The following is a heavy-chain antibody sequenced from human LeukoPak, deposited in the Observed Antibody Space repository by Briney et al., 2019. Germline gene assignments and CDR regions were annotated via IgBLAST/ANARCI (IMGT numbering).Heavy chain of an antibody. J-gene: IGHJ4*02. V-gene: IGHV3-53*01. CDR3: ARNYYDILTGVRN. Sequence: PGGSLRLSCAASGFTVSSNYMSWVRQAPGKGLEWVSVISSGGSTYYADSVRGRFTISRDNSKNTLYLQKNSLRAEDTAVYYCARNYYDILTGVRNWGQGTLVTVSS. D-gene: IGHD3-9*01. CDR2: ISSGGST. CDR1: GFTVSSNY.